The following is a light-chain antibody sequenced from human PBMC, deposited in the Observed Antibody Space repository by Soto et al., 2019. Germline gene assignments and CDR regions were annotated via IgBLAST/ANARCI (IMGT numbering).Light chain of an antibody. J-gene: IGLJ2*01. Sequence: QAVVTQPPSVSGAPGQRVTISCTGSSSNIGAGYDVHWYQQLPGTAPKLLVHGNTDRPSWVPDRFSGSKSGTSASLAITGLQAEDEADYYCQSYDSSLSGWLFGGGTKLTVL. CDR2: GNT. V-gene: IGLV1-40*01. CDR1: SSNIGAGYD. CDR3: QSYDSSLSGWL.